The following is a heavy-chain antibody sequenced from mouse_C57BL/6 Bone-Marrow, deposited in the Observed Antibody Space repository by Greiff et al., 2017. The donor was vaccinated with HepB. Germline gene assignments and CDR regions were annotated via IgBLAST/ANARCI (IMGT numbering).Heavy chain of an antibody. CDR2: ISSGSSTI. J-gene: IGHJ4*01. CDR3: ARQNAMDY. V-gene: IGHV5-17*01. Sequence: EVQVVESGGGLVKPGGSLKLSCAASGFTFSDYGMHWVRQAPEKGLEWVAYISSGSSTIYYADTGKGRFTISRDNAKNNLFLQMTSLRSEDTAMYYCARQNAMDYWGQGTSVTVSS. CDR1: GFTFSDYG.